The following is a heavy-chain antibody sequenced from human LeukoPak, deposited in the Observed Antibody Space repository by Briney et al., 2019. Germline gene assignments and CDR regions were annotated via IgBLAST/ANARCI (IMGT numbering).Heavy chain of an antibody. CDR3: ARGPRLDSSGWYYGAFDI. D-gene: IGHD6-19*01. J-gene: IGHJ3*02. Sequence: ASVKVSCKASGYTFTSYYMHWVRQAPGQRLEWMGIIDLSGGSTSYAQKFQGRVSMTRDTSISTAYMELSSLRSDDTAVYYCARGPRLDSSGWYYGAFDIWGQGTMVTVS. CDR2: IDLSGGST. V-gene: IGHV1-46*01. CDR1: GYTFTSYY.